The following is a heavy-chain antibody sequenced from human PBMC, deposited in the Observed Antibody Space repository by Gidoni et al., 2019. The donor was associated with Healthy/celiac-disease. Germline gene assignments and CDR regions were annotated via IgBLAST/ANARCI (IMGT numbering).Heavy chain of an antibody. D-gene: IGHD3-3*01. CDR1: GFTFSSYG. CDR3: ARDDSPRSYNYDFWSGHYYYYGMDV. V-gene: IGHV3-33*01. CDR2: IWYDGSNK. Sequence: QVQLVESGGGVVQPVRSLRLSCAASGFTFSSYGMHWVRQAPGKGLAWVAVIWYDGSNKYYADSVKGRFTISRDNSKNTLHLQMNSLRAEDTAVYYCARDDSPRSYNYDFWSGHYYYYGMDVWGQGTTVTVSS. J-gene: IGHJ6*02.